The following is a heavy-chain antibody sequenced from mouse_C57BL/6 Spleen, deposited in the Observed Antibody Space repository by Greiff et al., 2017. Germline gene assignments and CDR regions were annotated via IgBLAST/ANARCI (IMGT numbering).Heavy chain of an antibody. CDR3: AKAHYGSSLYYAMDY. V-gene: IGHV2-5*01. Sequence: QVQLKESGPGLVQPSQSLSITCTVSGFSLTSYGVHWVRQSPGKGLEWLGVIWRGGSTDYNAAFMSRLSITKDNSKSQVFFKMNSLQADDTAIYYCAKAHYGSSLYYAMDYWGQGTSVTVSS. D-gene: IGHD1-1*01. CDR1: GFSLTSYG. J-gene: IGHJ4*01. CDR2: IWRGGST.